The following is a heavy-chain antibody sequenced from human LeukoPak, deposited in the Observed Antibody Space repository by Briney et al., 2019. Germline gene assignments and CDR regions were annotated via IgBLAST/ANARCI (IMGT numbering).Heavy chain of an antibody. V-gene: IGHV4-59*08. J-gene: IGHJ4*02. CDR2: IYYSGST. Sequence: PSETLSLTCTVSGGSISSYYWSWIRQPPGKGLEWIGYIYYSGSTYYNPSLKSRVTISVDTSKNQFSLKLSSVTAADTAVYYCARRFRITKGNYFDYWGQGTLVTVSS. CDR3: ARRFRITKGNYFDY. D-gene: IGHD3-10*01. CDR1: GGSISSYY.